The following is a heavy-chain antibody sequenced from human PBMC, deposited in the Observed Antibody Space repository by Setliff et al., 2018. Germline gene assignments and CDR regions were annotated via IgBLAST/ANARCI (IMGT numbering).Heavy chain of an antibody. Sequence: LSLTCTVSGGSISSSTYYWGWIRQPPGKGLEWIGSIYYSGSTYYNPSLKSRVTISVDTSKNQFSLKLSSVTAADTAVYYCAREKSGYYNFWSGYYTDYYYGMDVWGQGTTVTVS. D-gene: IGHD3-3*01. CDR3: AREKSGYYNFWSGYYTDYYYGMDV. V-gene: IGHV4-39*07. CDR2: IYYSGST. CDR1: GGSISSSTYY. J-gene: IGHJ6*02.